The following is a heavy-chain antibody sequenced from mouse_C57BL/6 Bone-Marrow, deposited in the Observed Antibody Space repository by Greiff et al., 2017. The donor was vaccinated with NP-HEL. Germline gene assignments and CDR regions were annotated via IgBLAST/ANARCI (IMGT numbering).Heavy chain of an antibody. V-gene: IGHV1-75*01. CDR2: IFPGSGST. D-gene: IGHD2-1*01. CDR3: AREEIYSRNSFAY. Sequence: QVQLKQSGPELVKPGASVKISCKASGYTFTDYYINWVKQRPGQGLEWIGWIFPGSGSTYYNEKFKGKATLTVDKSSRTAYMLLSSLTSEDSAVYFCAREEIYSRNSFAYWGQGTTLTVSS. J-gene: IGHJ2*01. CDR1: GYTFTDYY.